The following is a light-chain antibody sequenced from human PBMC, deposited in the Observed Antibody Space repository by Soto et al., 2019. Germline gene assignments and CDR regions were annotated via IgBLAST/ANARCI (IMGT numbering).Light chain of an antibody. J-gene: IGLJ2*01. CDR3: QSYDSSLSGSVV. Sequence: QSVLTQPPSVSGAPGQRVTISCTGSSSNIVADFDVHWYQQLPGTAPKVLIYGDSNRPSGVPDRFSGSKSGTSASLAITGLQAEDEADYYCQSYDSSLSGSVVFGGGTKLTVL. CDR1: SSNIVADFD. CDR2: GDS. V-gene: IGLV1-40*01.